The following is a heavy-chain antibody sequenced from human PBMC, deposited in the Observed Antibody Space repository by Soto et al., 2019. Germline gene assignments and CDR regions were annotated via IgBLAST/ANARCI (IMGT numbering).Heavy chain of an antibody. CDR1: GFTFTSSA. V-gene: IGHV1-58*01. Sequence: SVKVSCKASGFTFTSSAVQWVRQARGQRLEWIGWIVVGSGNTNYAQKFQERVTITRDMSTSTAYMELSSLRSEDTAVYYCAALESGIAVAGTALYYYYGMDVWGQGTTVTVSS. CDR3: AALESGIAVAGTALYYYYGMDV. D-gene: IGHD6-19*01. J-gene: IGHJ6*02. CDR2: IVVGSGNT.